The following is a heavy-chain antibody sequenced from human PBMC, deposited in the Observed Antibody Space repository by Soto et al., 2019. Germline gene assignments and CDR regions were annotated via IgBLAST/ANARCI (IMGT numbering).Heavy chain of an antibody. CDR3: ARDSTRRGACDV. Sequence: QVQLQQWGAGLLKPSETLSLTCAIYNGSFSVYYWTWIRQTPGKGLEWIGEVNHSGSTNYNPSLKSRVTISVDTSKNQFSLGLSSVTAADTAVYYCARDSTRRGACDVWGQGTMVTVSS. CDR1: NGSFSVYY. V-gene: IGHV4-34*01. CDR2: VNHSGST. J-gene: IGHJ3*01. D-gene: IGHD2-2*01.